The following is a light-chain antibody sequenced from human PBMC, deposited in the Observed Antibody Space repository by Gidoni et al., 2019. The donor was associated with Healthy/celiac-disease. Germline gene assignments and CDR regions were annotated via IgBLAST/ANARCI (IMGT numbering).Light chain of an antibody. V-gene: IGLV3-21*03. J-gene: IGLJ2*01. CDR3: QVWDSSSDHPV. CDR2: DYS. CDR1: NLAINS. Sequence: SYVLTQPPSVSVAPGKTDRFTCGGYNLAINSVHWYPQKPGQAPVLVVYDYSGRPAAIPERFSGSNSGNTATLTISRVEAGDEADYYCQVWDSSSDHPVFGGGTKLTVL.